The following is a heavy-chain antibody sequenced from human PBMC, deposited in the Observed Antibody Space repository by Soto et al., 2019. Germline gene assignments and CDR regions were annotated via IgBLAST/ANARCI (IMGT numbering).Heavy chain of an antibody. Sequence: QVQLQESGPGLMKPSQTLSLTCSVSAGSISRPGYYWSWIRQHPGKGLEWLGYIFHTGSTDYNPSLKSRLTMSVDTSKNQFSLKLTSVTAADTALYYCARGATATTARGAFDIWGQGTMVTVSS. CDR2: IFHTGST. CDR3: ARGATATTARGAFDI. D-gene: IGHD1-1*01. CDR1: AGSISRPGYY. V-gene: IGHV4-31*03. J-gene: IGHJ3*02.